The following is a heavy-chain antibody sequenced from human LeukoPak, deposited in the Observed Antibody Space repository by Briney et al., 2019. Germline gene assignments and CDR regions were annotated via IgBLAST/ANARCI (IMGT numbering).Heavy chain of an antibody. CDR3: ARQRGGSSWYYFDY. CDR1: GGSISTYY. D-gene: IGHD6-13*01. CDR2: IYYSGST. V-gene: IGHV4-59*08. J-gene: IGHJ4*02. Sequence: SETLSLTCTVSGGSISTYYWSWIRQPPGKGLEWIGYIYYSGSTNYNPSLKSRVTISVDTSKNQFSLKLSSVTAADTAVYYCARQRGGSSWYYFDYWGQGTLVTVSS.